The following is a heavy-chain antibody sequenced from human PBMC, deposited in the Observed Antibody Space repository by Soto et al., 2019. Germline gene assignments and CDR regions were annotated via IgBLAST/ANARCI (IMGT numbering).Heavy chain of an antibody. CDR2: IWYDGSNK. Sequence: QVQLVESGGGVVQXXRSLRLSXXXXGFTFSSYGMHWVRQAPGKGLEWVAVIWYDGSNKYYADSVKGRFTISRDNSKNTLYLQMNSLRAEDTAVYYCARWGIAAGDYWGQGTLVTVSS. CDR1: GFTFSSYG. CDR3: ARWGIAAGDY. D-gene: IGHD6-13*01. J-gene: IGHJ4*02. V-gene: IGHV3-33*01.